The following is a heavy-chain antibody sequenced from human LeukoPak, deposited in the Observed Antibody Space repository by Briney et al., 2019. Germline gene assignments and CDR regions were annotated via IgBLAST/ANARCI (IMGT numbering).Heavy chain of an antibody. D-gene: IGHD5-18*01. CDR3: ARGHTAMVPTNFDY. CDR2: MNPNSGNT. V-gene: IGHV1-8*01. CDR1: LYTFTSYD. Sequence: ASVKVSCKASLYTFTSYDINWVRQATGQGLEWMGWMNPNSGNTGYAQKFQGRVTMTRNTSISTAYMELSSLRSEDTAVYYCARGHTAMVPTNFDYWGQGTLVTVSS. J-gene: IGHJ4*02.